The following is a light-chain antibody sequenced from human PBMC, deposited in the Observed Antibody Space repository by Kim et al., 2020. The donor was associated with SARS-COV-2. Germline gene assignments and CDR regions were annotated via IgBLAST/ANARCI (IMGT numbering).Light chain of an antibody. Sequence: LSPGERATLSCRASQSVSSYLAWYQQKPGQAPRLLIYDASNRATGIPARFSGSGSGTDFTLTISSLEPEDFAVYYCQQRSNWPPATFGQGTRLEIK. V-gene: IGKV3-11*01. CDR3: QQRSNWPPAT. CDR1: QSVSSY. J-gene: IGKJ5*01. CDR2: DAS.